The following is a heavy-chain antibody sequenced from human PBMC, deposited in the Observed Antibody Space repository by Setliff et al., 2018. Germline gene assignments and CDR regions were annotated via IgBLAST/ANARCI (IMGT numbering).Heavy chain of an antibody. CDR2: INHYGST. CDR3: ARQGSGYDYVWLDYYYYGMDV. CDR1: DGSFSDYY. J-gene: IGHJ6*02. D-gene: IGHD5-12*01. Sequence: LSLTCAVYDGSFSDYYWSWIRQPPGKGLEWIGEINHYGSTSYKSSLKSRVTISVDTSKTQFSLKLSSVTAADTAVYYCARQGSGYDYVWLDYYYYGMDVWGQGTTVTVSS. V-gene: IGHV4-34*01.